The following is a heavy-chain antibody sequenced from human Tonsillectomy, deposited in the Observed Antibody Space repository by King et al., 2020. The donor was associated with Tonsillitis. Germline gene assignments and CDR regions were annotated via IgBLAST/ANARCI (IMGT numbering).Heavy chain of an antibody. V-gene: IGHV3-30*18. CDR3: AKVEEDDCPPNIPFDY. Sequence: VQLVESGGGVVQPGRSLRLSCAASGFTFSSYGMHWVRQAPGKGLEWVAVISYDGSNKYYADSVKGRFTISRDNSKNTLYLQMNSLRAEDTAVYYCAKVEEDDCPPNIPFDYWGQGTLVTVSS. D-gene: IGHD2-21*02. CDR1: GFTFSSYG. J-gene: IGHJ4*02. CDR2: ISYDGSNK.